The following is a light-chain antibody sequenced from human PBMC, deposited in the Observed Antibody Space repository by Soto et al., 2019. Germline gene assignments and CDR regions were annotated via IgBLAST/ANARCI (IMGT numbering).Light chain of an antibody. J-gene: IGKJ5*01. CDR1: QTVSTN. CDR2: AAS. Sequence: EIVMTQSPATLSVSPGERATLSCRAGQTVSTNLAWYQQKPGQAPRLLIYAASIRVTGIPPRFSGSGSATEFTLTISSLQSEDFAVYYCQQFNNWPPTFGQGTRLEIK. V-gene: IGKV3-15*01. CDR3: QQFNNWPPT.